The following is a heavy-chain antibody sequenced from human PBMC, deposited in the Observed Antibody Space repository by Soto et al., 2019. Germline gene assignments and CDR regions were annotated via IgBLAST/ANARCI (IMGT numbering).Heavy chain of an antibody. CDR3: ARAEDYRDYQAGWFDP. J-gene: IGHJ5*02. CDR1: GGSISSTKW. V-gene: IGHV4-4*02. CDR2: IYHSGST. D-gene: IGHD4-17*01. Sequence: SKTLSLTFAVAGGSISSTKWWNWVRQPPGKGLEWIGEIYHSGSTNYNPSLNIRVTVSVDKSKNQFSLKLGSVTAADTPVYYCARAEDYRDYQAGWFDPWGQGTLVTVS.